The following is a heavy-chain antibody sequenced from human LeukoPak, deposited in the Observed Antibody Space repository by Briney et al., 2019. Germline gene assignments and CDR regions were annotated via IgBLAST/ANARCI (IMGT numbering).Heavy chain of an antibody. CDR2: INPNSGGT. J-gene: IGHJ4*02. CDR1: GYTFTGYY. V-gene: IGHV1-2*02. D-gene: IGHD6-13*01. Sequence: ASVKVSCKASGYTFTGYYMHWVRQAPGQGLEWMGWINPNSGGTNYAQKFQGRVTMTRDTSTSTVYMELSSLRSEDTAVYYCARVKRSSWTSPIDYWGQGTLVTVSS. CDR3: ARVKRSSWTSPIDY.